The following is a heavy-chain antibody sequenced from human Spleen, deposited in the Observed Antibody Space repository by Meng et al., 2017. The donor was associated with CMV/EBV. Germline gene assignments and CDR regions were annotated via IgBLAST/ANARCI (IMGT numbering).Heavy chain of an antibody. Sequence: GSLRLSCTVSGGSLSSYFWSWIRQPPGRGLEWIGYMYYSGSTTYNPSLESRVTISLDTAKNQFSLKLSSVTAADTAVYYCARDLSSGSRTYYYGMDVWGQGTTVTVSS. D-gene: IGHD2-15*01. CDR3: ARDLSSGSRTYYYGMDV. CDR2: MYYSGST. J-gene: IGHJ6*02. V-gene: IGHV4-59*01. CDR1: GGSLSSYF.